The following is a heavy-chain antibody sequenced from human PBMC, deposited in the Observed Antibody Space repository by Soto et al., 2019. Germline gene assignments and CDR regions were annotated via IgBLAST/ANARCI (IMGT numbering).Heavy chain of an antibody. J-gene: IGHJ4*02. CDR3: ARDMTRTVVPYFDF. D-gene: IGHD1-7*01. V-gene: IGHV1-69*06. CDR1: GGTFSNYV. CDR2: IIPISGAA. Sequence: SVKVSCKASGGTFSNYVVNWVRQAPGQGLEWMGRIIPISGAANYVQKFQGRVTITADKSTSTSYMELSSLRSEDTAVYYCARDMTRTVVPYFDFWGQGTLVTVSS.